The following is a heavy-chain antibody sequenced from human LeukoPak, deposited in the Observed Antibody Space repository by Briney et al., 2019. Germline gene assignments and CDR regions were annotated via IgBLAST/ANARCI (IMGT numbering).Heavy chain of an antibody. D-gene: IGHD3-10*01. Sequence: PSETLSLTCTVSGYSISSGYYWGWIRQPPGKGLQWIGSIYHSGNTYYNPSFKSRVTISVDTSKNQFSLKLSSVTAADTAVYYCVAMVRGFTQLRYFQHWGQGTLVTVSS. CDR3: VAMVRGFTQLRYFQH. J-gene: IGHJ1*01. V-gene: IGHV4-38-2*02. CDR2: IYHSGNT. CDR1: GYSISSGYY.